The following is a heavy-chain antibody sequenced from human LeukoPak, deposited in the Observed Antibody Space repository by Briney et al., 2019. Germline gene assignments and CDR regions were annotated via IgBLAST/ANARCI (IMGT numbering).Heavy chain of an antibody. CDR2: ISGSGGST. J-gene: IGHJ4*02. V-gene: IGHV3-23*01. Sequence: GGSLRLSCAASGFTFSSYAMSWVRQAPGKGLEWVSAISGSGGSTYYADSVKGRFTISRDNSKNTLYLQMNSLRSEDTAVYYCARVFGVGRGSSGYYFFIWGQGTLVTVSS. D-gene: IGHD3-22*01. CDR1: GFTFSSYA. CDR3: ARVFGVGRGSSGYYFFI.